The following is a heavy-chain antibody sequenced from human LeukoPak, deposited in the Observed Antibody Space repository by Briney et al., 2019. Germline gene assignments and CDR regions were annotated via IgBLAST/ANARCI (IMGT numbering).Heavy chain of an antibody. CDR1: GGSISNIDNY. Sequence: SETLSLTCTVSGGSISNIDNYWGWIRQPPGKGLEWIGIIYYSGSTYYNPSLKSRVTISVDTSKNQYSLKVSSVTAADTAVYYCARDHGGDSRTFDYWGQGSLVTVSS. CDR2: IYYSGST. J-gene: IGHJ4*02. CDR3: ARDHGGDSRTFDY. V-gene: IGHV4-39*02. D-gene: IGHD4-23*01.